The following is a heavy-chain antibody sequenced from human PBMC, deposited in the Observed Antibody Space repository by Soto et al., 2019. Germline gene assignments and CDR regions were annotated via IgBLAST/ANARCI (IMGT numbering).Heavy chain of an antibody. J-gene: IGHJ6*02. V-gene: IGHV1-69*13. D-gene: IGHD2-15*01. Sequence: GASVKVSCKASGGTFSSYAISWVRQAPGQGLEWMGGIIPIFGTANYAQKFQGRVTITADESTSTAYMELSSLRSEDTAVYYCARDQVGYGGSSLWREWYYYGMDVWGQGTTVTVSS. CDR3: ARDQVGYGGSSLWREWYYYGMDV. CDR2: IIPIFGTA. CDR1: GGTFSSYA.